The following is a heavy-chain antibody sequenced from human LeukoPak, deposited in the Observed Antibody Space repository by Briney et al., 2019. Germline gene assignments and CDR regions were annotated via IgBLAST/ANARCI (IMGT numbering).Heavy chain of an antibody. CDR1: GDSISSTTDY. CDR3: ARGRGIPDY. D-gene: IGHD2-21*01. J-gene: IGHJ4*02. Sequence: PSETLSLTCTVSGDSISSTTDYWAWIRQSPGKGLEWIGSVYFLGSTPYNPSLKSRLTITMDTSKNQFSLKLSSVTAADTAVYYCARGRGIPDYWGQGTLVTVSS. V-gene: IGHV4-39*01. CDR2: VYFLGST.